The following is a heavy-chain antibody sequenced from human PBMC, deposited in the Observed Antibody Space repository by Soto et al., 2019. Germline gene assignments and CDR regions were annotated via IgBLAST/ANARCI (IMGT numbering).Heavy chain of an antibody. Sequence: EVQLVESGGGLVQPGGSLRLSCAASGFTFSSYDMHWVRQATGKGLEWVSAIGTAGDTYYPGSVKGRFTISRENAKNSWYLQMNSLRAGDTAVYYCARDYGSSGRAAFDIWGQGTMVTVSS. CDR2: IGTAGDT. D-gene: IGHD4-17*01. CDR1: GFTFSSYD. CDR3: ARDYGSSGRAAFDI. J-gene: IGHJ3*02. V-gene: IGHV3-13*01.